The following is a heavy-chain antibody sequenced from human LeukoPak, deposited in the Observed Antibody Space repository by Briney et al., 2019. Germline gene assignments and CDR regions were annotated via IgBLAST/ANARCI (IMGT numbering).Heavy chain of an antibody. Sequence: GGSLRLSCAASGFTFSSYWMSWVRQAPGKGLEWVANIKQDGSEKYYVDSVKGRFTISRDNAKNSLHLQMNSLRAEDTAVYYCARHKVTMVRGVDDAFDIWGQGTMVTVSS. J-gene: IGHJ3*02. CDR2: IKQDGSEK. CDR1: GFTFSSYW. D-gene: IGHD3-10*01. CDR3: ARHKVTMVRGVDDAFDI. V-gene: IGHV3-7*01.